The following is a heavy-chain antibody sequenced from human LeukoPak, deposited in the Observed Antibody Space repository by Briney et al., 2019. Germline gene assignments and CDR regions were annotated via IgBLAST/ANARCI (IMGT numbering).Heavy chain of an antibody. CDR1: GYTFTGYY. V-gene: IGHV1-2*02. J-gene: IGHJ6*03. CDR2: INPNSGGT. CDR3: ARDCIVATIGYYYYYMDV. D-gene: IGHD5-12*01. Sequence: GASVKVSCKASGYTFTGYYMHWVRQAPGQGLEWMGWINPNSGGTNYAQKFQGRVTMTRDTSISTAYMELSRLRSDDTAVYYCARDCIVATIGYYYYYMDVWGKGTTVTVSS.